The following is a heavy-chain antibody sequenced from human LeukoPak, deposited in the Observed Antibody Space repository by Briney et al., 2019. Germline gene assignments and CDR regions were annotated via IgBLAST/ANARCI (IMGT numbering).Heavy chain of an antibody. J-gene: IGHJ4*02. V-gene: IGHV3-74*01. D-gene: IGHD1-14*01. CDR3: ARSNQADDY. CDR1: GFTFSSCW. Sequence: TGGSLRLSCAASGFTFSSCWMHWVRQVPGKGLVWVARINPGGTSITYADSVKGRFTISRDNAKNTLYLQMDSLRAEDTGVYYCARSNQADDYWGQGTLVTVSS. CDR2: INPGGTSI.